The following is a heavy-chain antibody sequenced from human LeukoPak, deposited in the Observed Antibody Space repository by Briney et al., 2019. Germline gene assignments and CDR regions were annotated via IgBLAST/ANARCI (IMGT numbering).Heavy chain of an antibody. V-gene: IGHV3-30*04. Sequence: GGSLRLSCAASGFTFSSYAMHWVRQAPGKGLEWVAVISYDGSNKYYADSVKGRFTISRDNSKNTLYLQMNSLRAEDTAVYYCARDNPDYCSSTSCPNYYYYYGMDVWGQGTTVTVSS. CDR3: ARDNPDYCSSTSCPNYYYYYGMDV. CDR1: GFTFSSYA. CDR2: ISYDGSNK. J-gene: IGHJ6*02. D-gene: IGHD2-2*01.